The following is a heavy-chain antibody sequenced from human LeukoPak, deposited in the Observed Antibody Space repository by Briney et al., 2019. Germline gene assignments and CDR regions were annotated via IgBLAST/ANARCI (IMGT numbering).Heavy chain of an antibody. D-gene: IGHD6-6*01. V-gene: IGHV1-69*06. Sequence: SVKVSCKSSGGTFSSYAISWVRQAPGQRLEWMGGIIPIFGTANYAQKFQARVTITADKSTSTAYMELSSLRSEDTAVYYCARGPYSSSSYYYMDVWGKGTTVTVSS. J-gene: IGHJ6*03. CDR3: ARGPYSSSSYYYMDV. CDR2: IIPIFGTA. CDR1: GGTFSSYA.